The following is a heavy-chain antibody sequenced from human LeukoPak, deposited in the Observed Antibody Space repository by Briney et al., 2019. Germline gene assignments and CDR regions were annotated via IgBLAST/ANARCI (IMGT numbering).Heavy chain of an antibody. V-gene: IGHV3-23*01. CDR3: ARDGDESWPHYYMDV. CDR2: ISGSGGST. J-gene: IGHJ6*03. CDR1: GFTFSSYG. Sequence: PGGSLRLSCAASGFTFSSYGMSWVRQAPGKGLEWVSAISGSGGSTYYADSVKGRFTISRDNSKNTLYLQMNSLRAEDTAVYYCARDGDESWPHYYMDVWGKGTTVTVSS. D-gene: IGHD7-27*01.